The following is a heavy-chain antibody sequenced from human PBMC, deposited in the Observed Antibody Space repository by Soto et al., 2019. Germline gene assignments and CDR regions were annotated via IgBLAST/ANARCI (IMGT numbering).Heavy chain of an antibody. CDR1: GGSISSGGYY. CDR3: ARGWSDILTGYYFHY. Sequence: QVQLQESGPGLVKPSQTLSLTCTVSGGSISSGGYYWSWIRQHPGKGLEWIGYIYYSGSTYYNPSLKSRVTISVDTSKNQFSLKLSSVTAADTAVYYYARGWSDILTGYYFHYWGQGTLVTVSS. J-gene: IGHJ4*02. D-gene: IGHD3-9*01. V-gene: IGHV4-31*03. CDR2: IYYSGST.